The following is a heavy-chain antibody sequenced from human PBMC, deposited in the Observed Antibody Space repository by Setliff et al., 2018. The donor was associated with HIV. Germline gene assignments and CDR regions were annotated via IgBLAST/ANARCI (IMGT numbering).Heavy chain of an antibody. J-gene: IGHJ1*01. V-gene: IGHV1-46*01. Sequence: VASVKVSCKASGYTFTSYYMHWVRQAPGQGLEWMGIINPSGGSTSYAQKFQGRVAMTRDTSTSTVYMELRSLRSEDSAVYYCVRAYDQDFLHWGQGTVVTVSS. CDR3: VRAYDQDFLH. CDR1: GYTFTSYY. D-gene: IGHD3-22*01. CDR2: INPSGGST.